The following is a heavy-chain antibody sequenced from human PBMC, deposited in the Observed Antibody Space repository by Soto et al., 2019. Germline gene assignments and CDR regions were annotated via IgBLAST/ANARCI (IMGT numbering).Heavy chain of an antibody. Sequence: QVQLVQSGAEVKKPGASVKISCKASGYTFTTYDINWVRQATGQGLEWMGWMNPNNGKTGYAQKFQGRVTMTRDTSISTVYLELSXXRXXXXXXXXXXXRKERSGPIYFDYXXXXXXXTVSS. CDR1: GYTFTTYD. J-gene: IGHJ4*02. V-gene: IGHV1-8*01. CDR2: MNPNNGKT. CDR3: XXRKERSGPIYFDY. D-gene: IGHD6-25*01.